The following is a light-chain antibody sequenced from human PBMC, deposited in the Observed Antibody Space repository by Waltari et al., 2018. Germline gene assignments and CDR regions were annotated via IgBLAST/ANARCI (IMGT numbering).Light chain of an antibody. CDR2: GAS. Sequence: EIAMTQSPATLSVSPGERATLSCRASQSVSSNLAWYQQKPGQAPRLLIYGASTRATGIPARFSGSGSGTEFTLTISSLQSEDFAVYYCRQYNNWPPSWTFGQGTKVEIK. CDR1: QSVSSN. J-gene: IGKJ1*01. CDR3: RQYNNWPPSWT. V-gene: IGKV3-15*01.